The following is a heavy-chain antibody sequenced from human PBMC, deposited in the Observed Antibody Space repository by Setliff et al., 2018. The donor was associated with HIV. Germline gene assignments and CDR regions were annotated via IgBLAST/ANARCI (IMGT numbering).Heavy chain of an antibody. J-gene: IGHJ6*03. CDR2: IDPNSGGT. CDR3: ARDCITIFCVAQYYNYMDV. V-gene: IGHV1-2*02. D-gene: IGHD3-3*01. Sequence: GASVKVSCKASGSTFNVYYMHWVRQAPGQGLEWMGWIDPNSGGTTYVQKFQGRVTMTTDTSTNTAYMELRSLRSDDTAVYYCARDCITIFCVAQYYNYMDVWGKGTTVTVSS. CDR1: GSTFNVYY.